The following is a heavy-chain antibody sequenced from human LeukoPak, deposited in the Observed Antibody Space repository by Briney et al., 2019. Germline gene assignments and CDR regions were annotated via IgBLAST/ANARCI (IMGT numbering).Heavy chain of an antibody. D-gene: IGHD3-22*01. V-gene: IGHV1-69*13. Sequence: EASVKVSCKASGGTFSSYAISWVRQAPGQGLEWMGGITPMFGTANYALKFQGRVTITADESTSTAYMELSSLRSEDTAVYYCAREWGHDTSGYFFGYWGQGTLVTVSS. J-gene: IGHJ4*02. CDR1: GGTFSSYA. CDR3: AREWGHDTSGYFFGY. CDR2: ITPMFGTA.